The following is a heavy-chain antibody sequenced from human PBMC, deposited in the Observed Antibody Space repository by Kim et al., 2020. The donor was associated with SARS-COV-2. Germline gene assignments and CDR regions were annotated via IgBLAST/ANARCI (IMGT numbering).Heavy chain of an antibody. V-gene: IGHV7-4-1*02. CDR2: GNP. CDR3: ARGPGGMDV. Sequence: GNPAYAQGFTGRFVFSLDTSVSTAYLQISSLGAEDTAVYFCARGPGGMDVWGQGTTVTVSS. J-gene: IGHJ6*02.